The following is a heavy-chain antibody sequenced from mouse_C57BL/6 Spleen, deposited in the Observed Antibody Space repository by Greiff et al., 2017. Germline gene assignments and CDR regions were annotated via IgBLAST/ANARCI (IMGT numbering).Heavy chain of an antibody. CDR1: GYTFTGYW. V-gene: IGHV1-9*01. D-gene: IGHD2-4*01. Sequence: VQLQQSGAELMKPGASVKLSCKATGYTFTGYWIEWVKQRPGHGLEWIGEILPGSGSTNYNEKFKGKATFTADTSSNTAYMQLSSLTTDDSAIYYCARRGYYDYDDGFAYWGQGTLVTVSA. J-gene: IGHJ3*01. CDR3: ARRGYYDYDDGFAY. CDR2: ILPGSGST.